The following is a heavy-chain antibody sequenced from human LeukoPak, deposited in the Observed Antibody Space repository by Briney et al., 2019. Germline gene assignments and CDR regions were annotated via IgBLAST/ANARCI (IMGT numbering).Heavy chain of an antibody. V-gene: IGHV1-46*01. CDR1: GYIFTNYY. Sequence: GASVKVSCKASGYIFTNYYMHWVQQAPGQGLEWMGIINPSGGSTSYAQKFQGRVTMTTDSPTSTIYLELSSLRSEDTAMYYCARDRSSGWYPLDYWGQGTLVTVSS. J-gene: IGHJ4*02. CDR3: ARDRSSGWYPLDY. CDR2: INPSGGST. D-gene: IGHD6-13*01.